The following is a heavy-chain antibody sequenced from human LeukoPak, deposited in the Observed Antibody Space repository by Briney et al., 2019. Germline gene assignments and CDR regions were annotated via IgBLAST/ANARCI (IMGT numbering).Heavy chain of an antibody. Sequence: GGSLRLSCAASGFTFSSYGMHWVRQAPGKGLEWVAFIRYDGSNKYYADSVKGRFTISRDNSKNTLYLQMNSLRAEDTAVYYCAKDPYYYGSGSFDYWGQGTLVTVSS. D-gene: IGHD3-10*01. CDR2: IRYDGSNK. CDR1: GFTFSSYG. CDR3: AKDPYYYGSGSFDY. V-gene: IGHV3-30*02. J-gene: IGHJ4*02.